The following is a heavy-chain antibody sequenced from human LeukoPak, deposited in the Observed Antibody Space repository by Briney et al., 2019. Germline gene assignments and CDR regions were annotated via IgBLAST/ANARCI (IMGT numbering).Heavy chain of an antibody. CDR1: GYRFTNYG. Sequence: GASVKVSCKASGYRFTNYGISWVRQAPGQGLEWMGWISGYNGNTKYAQNLQGRVTMTTDTSTSTAYMELRSLRSDDTAVYYCARYCSGGSCYLPLGFFDLWGRGTLVTVSS. CDR2: ISGYNGNT. D-gene: IGHD2-15*01. V-gene: IGHV1-18*01. CDR3: ARYCSGGSCYLPLGFFDL. J-gene: IGHJ2*01.